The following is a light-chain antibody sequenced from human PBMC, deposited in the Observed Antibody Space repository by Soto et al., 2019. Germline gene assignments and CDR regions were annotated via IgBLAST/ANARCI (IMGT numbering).Light chain of an antibody. J-gene: IGKJ5*01. CDR3: QQYNNWPPIT. CDR1: QSVRSN. V-gene: IGKV3-15*01. Sequence: EIVMTQSPATLSVSPGERATLSCSASQSVRSNLAWYQQKPGQAPRLLIYGASTRATGIPARFSGSGSGTEFTLTVSSLQSEDFSVYYCQQYNNWPPITFGQGTRLEIK. CDR2: GAS.